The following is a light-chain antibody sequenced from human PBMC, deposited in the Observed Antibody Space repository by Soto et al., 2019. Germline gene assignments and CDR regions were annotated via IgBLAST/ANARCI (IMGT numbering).Light chain of an antibody. V-gene: IGKV3-20*01. CDR1: QSVSSSY. Sequence: EIVLTQSPGTLSLSPGERATLSCRASQSVSSSYLAWDQQKPGQAPRLLIYGASSRATGIPDRFSGSGSGTDFTLTISRLEPEDFAVYYCQQYGSSGWTFGQGTKMEIK. CDR3: QQYGSSGWT. CDR2: GAS. J-gene: IGKJ1*01.